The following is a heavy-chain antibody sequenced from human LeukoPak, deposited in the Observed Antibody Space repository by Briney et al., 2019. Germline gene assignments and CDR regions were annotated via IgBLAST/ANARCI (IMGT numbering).Heavy chain of an antibody. CDR3: ARGGRISARRGNWFDP. Sequence: ASVKVSCKASGYTFTSYDINWVRKATGQGLEWMGWMNLNSGNTGYAQKFQGRVTMTRNTSISTAYMELSSLRSEDTAVYYCARGGRISARRGNWFDPWGQGTLVTVSS. CDR1: GYTFTSYD. V-gene: IGHV1-8*01. CDR2: MNLNSGNT. D-gene: IGHD6-6*01. J-gene: IGHJ5*02.